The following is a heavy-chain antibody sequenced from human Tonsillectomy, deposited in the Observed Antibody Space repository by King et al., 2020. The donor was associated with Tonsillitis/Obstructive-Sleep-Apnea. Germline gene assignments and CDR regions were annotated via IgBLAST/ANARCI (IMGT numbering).Heavy chain of an antibody. CDR2: IKQDESQK. D-gene: IGHD5-12*01. CDR1: GFLFRNYW. Sequence: DVQLVESGGGLVRPGGSLRLSCSASGFLFRNYWMTWVRQAPGKGLEWVANIKQDESQKYYVESVKGRFTISRDNSKNSVYLQMNSLRVEDTAVYYCAKGLRGYTTYDVDHWGQGILVTVSS. V-gene: IGHV3-7*04. J-gene: IGHJ5*02. CDR3: AKGLRGYTTYDVDH.